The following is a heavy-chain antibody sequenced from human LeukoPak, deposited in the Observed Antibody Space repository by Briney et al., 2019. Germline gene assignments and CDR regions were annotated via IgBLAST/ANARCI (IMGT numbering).Heavy chain of an antibody. CDR2: IYYSGGT. J-gene: IGHJ4*02. D-gene: IGHD1-26*01. V-gene: IGHV4-39*01. Sequence: SETLSLTCTVSGGSISSSSYYWGWIRQPPGKGLEWIGSIYYSGGTYYNPSLKSRVTISVDTSKNQFSLKLSSVTAADTAVYYCARHNHSGSYLRSFDYWGQGTLVTVSS. CDR1: GGSISSSSYY. CDR3: ARHNHSGSYLRSFDY.